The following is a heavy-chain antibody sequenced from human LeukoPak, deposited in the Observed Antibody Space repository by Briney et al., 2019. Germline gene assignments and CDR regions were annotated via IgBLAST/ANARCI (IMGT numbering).Heavy chain of an antibody. CDR1: GFTVSSNY. V-gene: IGHV3-66*01. CDR3: AKDHLPGIVVADRDY. Sequence: GGSLRLSCAASGFTVSSNYTSWVRQAPGKGLEWVSVIYSGGSTYYADSVKGRFTISRDNSKNTLYLQINSLRAEDTAVYYCAKDHLPGIVVADRDYWGLGTLVTVSS. J-gene: IGHJ4*02. D-gene: IGHD6-19*01. CDR2: IYSGGST.